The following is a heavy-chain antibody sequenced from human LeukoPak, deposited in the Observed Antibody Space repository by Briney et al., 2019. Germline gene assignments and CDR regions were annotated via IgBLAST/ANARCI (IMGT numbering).Heavy chain of an antibody. D-gene: IGHD2-15*01. CDR3: ARDGVAASFDY. CDR2: ISGSGGST. V-gene: IGHV3-23*01. J-gene: IGHJ4*02. CDR1: GFTFSSYA. Sequence: GGSLRLSCAASGFTFSSYAMSWVRQAPGKGLEWVSAISGSGGSTYYADSVKGRFTISRDNPKNTLYLQMNSLRAEDTAVYYCARDGVAASFDYWGQGTLVTVSS.